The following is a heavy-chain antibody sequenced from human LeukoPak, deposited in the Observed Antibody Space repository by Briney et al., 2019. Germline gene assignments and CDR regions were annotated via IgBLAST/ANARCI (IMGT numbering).Heavy chain of an antibody. CDR3: ARLQVGRSSGSSLLGGTVYYYYYYMDV. J-gene: IGHJ6*03. CDR1: GGSISSYY. Sequence: TSETLSLTCTVSGGSISSYYWSWIRQPPGKGLEWIGYIYYSGSTNYNPSLKSRVTISVDTSKNQFSLKLSSVTAADTAVYYCARLQVGRSSGSSLLGGTVYYYYYYMDVWGKGTTVTVSS. D-gene: IGHD3-22*01. V-gene: IGHV4-59*12. CDR2: IYYSGST.